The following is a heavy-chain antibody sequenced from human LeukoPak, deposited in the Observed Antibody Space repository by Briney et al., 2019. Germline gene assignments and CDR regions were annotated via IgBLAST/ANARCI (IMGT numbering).Heavy chain of an antibody. D-gene: IGHD1-1*01. J-gene: IGHJ4*02. CDR3: ASGRNWNYFDY. V-gene: IGHV4-59*08. Sequence: PSQTLSLTCTVSGGSISSYYWSWIRQPAGKGLEWIGYIYYSGSTNYNPSLKSRVTISVDTSKNQFSLKLSSVTAADTAVYYCASGRNWNYFDYWGQGTLVTVSS. CDR2: IYYSGST. CDR1: GGSISSYY.